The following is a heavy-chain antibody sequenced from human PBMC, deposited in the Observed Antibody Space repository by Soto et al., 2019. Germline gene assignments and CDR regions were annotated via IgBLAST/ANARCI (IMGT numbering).Heavy chain of an antibody. CDR3: ARPSQKVLISRKTGWFNP. D-gene: IGHD2-15*01. J-gene: IGHJ5*02. V-gene: IGHV4-59*08. CDR1: GGSIRSYY. Sequence: QAQLQESGPGLVKPSENLSLTCTVSGGSIRSYYWSWMRQPPGKGLEYIGYMYYIGRPNYNPSLKSRVTISIDTSKKQSSLKLTSVTAADTAVYYCARPSQKVLISRKTGWFNPWGQGTLGTGYS. CDR2: MYYIGRP.